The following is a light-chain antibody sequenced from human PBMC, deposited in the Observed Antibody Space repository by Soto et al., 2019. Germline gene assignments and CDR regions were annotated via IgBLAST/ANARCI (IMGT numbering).Light chain of an antibody. CDR2: DVS. J-gene: IGKJ2*01. CDR3: QHTTDFT. V-gene: IGKV1-5*01. Sequence: DIQMTQSPSTLAASVGDTVTMTCRSSSKWLAWYQKKPGKATNLLIYDVSNLERGVPPRFSGSTSGAESTLTITGLQPDDLGTYYCQHTTDFTFGQGTKVDI. CDR1: SSSKW.